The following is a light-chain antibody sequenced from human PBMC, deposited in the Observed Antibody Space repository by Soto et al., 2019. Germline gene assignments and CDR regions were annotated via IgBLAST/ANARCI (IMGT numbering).Light chain of an antibody. Sequence: QSVLPQPPSVPGSPGQSVAISCTGTSSDVGNSNGVSWYHQPPGTAPKLIIYDVNNRPSGVPDRFSGSKSGNTASLTISGLQAEDEGDYYCSSYTSSSTYVFGTGTKVTVL. J-gene: IGLJ1*01. CDR1: SSDVGNSNG. CDR2: DVN. CDR3: SSYTSSSTYV. V-gene: IGLV2-18*02.